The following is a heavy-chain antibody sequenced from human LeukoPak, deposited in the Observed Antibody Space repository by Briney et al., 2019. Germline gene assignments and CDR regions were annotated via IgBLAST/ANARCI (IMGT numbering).Heavy chain of an antibody. CDR2: IKQDGTEK. J-gene: IGHJ4*02. CDR3: ARPRDSGWSKTWDY. Sequence: PGGSLRLSCAGSGFTFSSYWMTWVRQAPGKGLERVANIKQDGTEKYYVDSVKGRFTTSRDNAQNSLYLQVSSLRAEDTAVYYCARPRDSGWSKTWDYWGQGTLVTVSS. V-gene: IGHV3-7*03. CDR1: GFTFSSYW. D-gene: IGHD6-13*01.